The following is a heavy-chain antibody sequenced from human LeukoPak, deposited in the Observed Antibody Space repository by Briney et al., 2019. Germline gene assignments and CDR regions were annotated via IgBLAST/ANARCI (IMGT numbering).Heavy chain of an antibody. CDR2: IYPGDSDT. D-gene: IGHD5-18*01. CDR1: GYSFTSYW. V-gene: IGHV5-51*01. J-gene: IGHJ6*03. Sequence: GESLKISCKGSGYSFTSYWIGWVRQMPGKGLEWMGIIYPGDSDTRYSPSFQGQVTISADKSISTAYLRWSSLKASDTAMYYCARRQGYSYGLDYYYMDVWGKGTTVTVSS. CDR3: ARRQGYSYGLDYYYMDV.